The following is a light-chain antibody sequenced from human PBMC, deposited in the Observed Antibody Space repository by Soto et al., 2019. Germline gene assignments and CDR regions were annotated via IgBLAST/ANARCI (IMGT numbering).Light chain of an antibody. CDR3: ISYTSGSALYI. V-gene: IGLV2-14*01. J-gene: IGLJ1*01. Sequence: SALTQPASVSGPPGQSITISCTGTSSDVGTYDYVSWYQQHPGKAPKLMIYEVGNRPSGVSGRFSGSRSGNTASLTISGLQAEDEADYYCISYTSGSALYIFGTGTKVTVL. CDR2: EVG. CDR1: SSDVGTYDY.